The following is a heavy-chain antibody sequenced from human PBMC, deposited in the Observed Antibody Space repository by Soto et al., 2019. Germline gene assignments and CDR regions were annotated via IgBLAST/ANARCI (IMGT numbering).Heavy chain of an antibody. CDR2: ISGSGGST. D-gene: IGHD3-9*01. CDR1: LIFTRTD. V-gene: IGHV3-23*01. J-gene: IGHJ4*01. CDR3: AKVDDIFTGPIDY. Sequence: LIFTRTDLIWARTTPGKGLEWVSAISGSGGSTYYADSVKGRFTISRDNSKNTLYLQMNSLRAEDTAGDYCAKVDDIFTGPIDYSGQGTLVSMSA.